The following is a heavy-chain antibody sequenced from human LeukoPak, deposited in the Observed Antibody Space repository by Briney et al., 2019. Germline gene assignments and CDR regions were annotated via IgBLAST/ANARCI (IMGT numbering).Heavy chain of an antibody. J-gene: IGHJ6*02. V-gene: IGHV3-7*01. CDR2: IKQDGSEK. Sequence: GRSLRHSCAASGFSFSTSWMSWVRQAPGKGLEWVANIKQDGSEKYYVDSVKGRFTISRDNAKNSLYLQMNSLRAEDTAVYYCARASVATDYYGMDVWGQGTTVTVSS. D-gene: IGHD5-12*01. CDR1: GFSFSTSW. CDR3: ARASVATDYYGMDV.